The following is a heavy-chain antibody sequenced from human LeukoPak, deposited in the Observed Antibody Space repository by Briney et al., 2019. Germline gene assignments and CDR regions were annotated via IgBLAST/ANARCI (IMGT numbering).Heavy chain of an antibody. V-gene: IGHV3-23*01. CDR1: GFTFSSYA. Sequence: GGSLRLSCAASGFTFSSYAMSWVRQAPGKGLEWVSAISGSGGSTYYADSVKGRFTISRDNSKNTLYLQMNSLRAEDTAVYYCDKPQYRYGYVSHAFDIWGQGTMVTVSS. CDR3: DKPQYRYGYVSHAFDI. J-gene: IGHJ3*02. CDR2: ISGSGGST. D-gene: IGHD5-18*01.